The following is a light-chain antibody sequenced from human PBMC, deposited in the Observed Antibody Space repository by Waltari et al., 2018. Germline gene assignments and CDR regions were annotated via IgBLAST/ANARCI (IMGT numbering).Light chain of an antibody. CDR1: SSDVGNYNL. CDR3: CSYAGSYTWV. V-gene: IGLV2-23*01. J-gene: IGLJ3*02. Sequence: QSALTQPASVSGSPGQSITISCTGTSSDVGNYNLVFWYQQYPGKAPKVMIYDDNTRPSRVSDRFSGPKSGNTASLTISGVQAEDEADYYCCSYAGSYTWVFGGGTKLTVL. CDR2: DDN.